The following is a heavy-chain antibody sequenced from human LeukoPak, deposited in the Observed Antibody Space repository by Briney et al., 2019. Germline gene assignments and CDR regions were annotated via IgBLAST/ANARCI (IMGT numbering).Heavy chain of an antibody. J-gene: IGHJ6*02. CDR1: GGSMKSYY. D-gene: IGHD3-16*01. CDR2: MFNSGST. Sequence: SETLSLTCTVSGGSMKSYYWSWIRQSPGQGLEWIVFMFNSGSTNYNPSLKSRVTISIDASKNQFFLKLSSVTAADTALYYCASHGGDMYYYGMDVWGQGTTVTVS. V-gene: IGHV4-59*08. CDR3: ASHGGDMYYYGMDV.